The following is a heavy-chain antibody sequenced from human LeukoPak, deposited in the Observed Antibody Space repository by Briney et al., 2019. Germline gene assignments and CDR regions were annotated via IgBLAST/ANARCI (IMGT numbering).Heavy chain of an antibody. CDR3: ARMIGDDAFDI. Sequence: PSETLSLTCTVSGGSISSSSYYWDWIRQPPGKGLEWIGSIYYSGTTYYNPSLKSRVTISVDTSRNQFSLKLSSVTATDTAVYYCARMIGDDAFDIWGQGTMVTVSS. CDR2: IYYSGTT. CDR1: GGSISSSSYY. V-gene: IGHV4-39*01. J-gene: IGHJ3*02. D-gene: IGHD3-22*01.